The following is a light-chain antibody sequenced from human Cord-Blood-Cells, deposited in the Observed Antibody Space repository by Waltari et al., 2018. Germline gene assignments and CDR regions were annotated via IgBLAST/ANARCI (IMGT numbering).Light chain of an antibody. CDR2: AAS. Sequence: DIQMTQSPSSLSASVGDRVTITCRASQGISNSLAWYQQKPGKAPKLLLYAASRLESGVPFRFSCSGSGTYYTLTINCLQPEDFATYYCLQYYSTPYTFGQWIMLEIK. CDR3: LQYYSTPYT. CDR1: QGISNS. V-gene: IGKV1-NL1*01. J-gene: IGKJ2*01.